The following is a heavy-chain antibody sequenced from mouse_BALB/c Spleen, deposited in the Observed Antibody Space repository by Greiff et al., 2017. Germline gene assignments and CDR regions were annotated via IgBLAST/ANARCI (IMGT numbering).Heavy chain of an antibody. J-gene: IGHJ2*01. D-gene: IGHD4-1*01. V-gene: IGHV1S34*01. CDR2: ISCYNGAT. CDR1: GYSFTGYY. Sequence: LVKTGASVKISCKASGYSFTGYYMHWVKQSHGMSLEWIGDISCYNGATSYNQKFKGKATFTVDTSSSTAYMQFNSLTSEDSAVYYCARGWDDFGDRGKGTTLTVSS. CDR3: ARGWDDFGD.